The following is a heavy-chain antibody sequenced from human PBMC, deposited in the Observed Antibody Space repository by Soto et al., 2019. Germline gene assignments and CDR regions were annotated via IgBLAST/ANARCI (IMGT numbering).Heavy chain of an antibody. D-gene: IGHD3-9*01. J-gene: IGHJ5*02. CDR1: GYTFTSYG. Sequence: ASVKVSCKASGYTFTSYGISWVRQAPGQGLEWMGWISAYNGNTNYAQKLQGRVTMTTDTSTSTAYMELRSLRSDDTSVYYFSRVKVSVYCDNWFDPLGQGTLVTVSS. CDR3: SRVKVSVYCDNWFDP. V-gene: IGHV1-18*01. CDR2: ISAYNGNT.